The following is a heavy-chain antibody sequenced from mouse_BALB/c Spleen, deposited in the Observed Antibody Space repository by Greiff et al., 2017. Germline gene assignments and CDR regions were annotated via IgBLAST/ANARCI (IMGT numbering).Heavy chain of an antibody. CDR1: GFTFTDYY. CDR3: ARDQGLYYGNPYWYFDV. Sequence: VKLMESGGGLVQPGGSLRLSCATSGFTFTDYYMSWVRQPPGKALEWLGFIRNKANGYTTEYSASVKGRFTISRDNSQSILYLQMNTLRAEDSATYYCARDQGLYYGNPYWYFDVWGAGTTVTVSS. CDR2: IRNKANGYTT. J-gene: IGHJ1*01. D-gene: IGHD2-1*01. V-gene: IGHV7-3*02.